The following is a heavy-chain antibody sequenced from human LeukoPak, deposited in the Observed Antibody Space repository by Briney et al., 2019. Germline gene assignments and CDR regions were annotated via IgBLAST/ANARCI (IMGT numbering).Heavy chain of an antibody. CDR1: GYTFTKYD. V-gene: IGHV1-8*03. D-gene: IGHD7-27*01. CDR3: ARVWGSVDY. J-gene: IGHJ4*02. Sequence: KVSCKASGYTFTKYDINWVRQATGQGLEWIGWMNPNSGYAGYAQKFQGRVTITRDTSINTAYMEMSSLRSEDTAVYYCARVWGSVDYWGQGTLVTVSS. CDR2: MNPNSGYA.